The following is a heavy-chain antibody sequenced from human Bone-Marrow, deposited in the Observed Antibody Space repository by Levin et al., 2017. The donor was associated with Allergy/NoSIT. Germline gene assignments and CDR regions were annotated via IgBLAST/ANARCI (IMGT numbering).Heavy chain of an antibody. CDR3: ASRIAAPGGLDV. D-gene: IGHD6-25*01. J-gene: IGHJ6*02. Sequence: PGESLKISCAISGITSNNYTLTWVRQAPGKGLEWVSSIRSTGAYMHYADSVKGRFTISRDNAKKLLFLQMNSLRAEDTAMYYCASRIAAPGGLDVWGQGTTVTVSS. V-gene: IGHV3-21*01. CDR2: IRSTGAYM. CDR1: GITSNNYT.